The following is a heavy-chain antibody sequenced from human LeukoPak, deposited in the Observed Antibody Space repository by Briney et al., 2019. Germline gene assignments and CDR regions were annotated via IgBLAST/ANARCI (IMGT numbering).Heavy chain of an antibody. D-gene: IGHD2-15*01. CDR3: ARDHDKYCSGGSCYSPWDYYYGMDV. Sequence: PSETLSLTCNVSGGSISTYYWSWIRQPPGKGLEWIGFIYYGSTNYNPSLKSRVTISVDTSKNQFSLKLSSVTAADTAVYYCARDHDKYCSGGSCYSPWDYYYGMDVWGQGTTVTVSS. CDR1: GGSISTYY. V-gene: IGHV4-59*12. CDR2: IYYGST. J-gene: IGHJ6*02.